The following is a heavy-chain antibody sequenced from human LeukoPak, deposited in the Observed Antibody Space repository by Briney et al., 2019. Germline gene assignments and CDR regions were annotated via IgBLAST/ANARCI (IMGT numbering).Heavy chain of an antibody. V-gene: IGHV3-53*01. Sequence: PGGSLRLSCAASGFTVSSNYMSWVRQAPGKGLEWVSVIYSGGSTYYADSVKGRFTISRDSSKNTLYLQMNSLRAEDTAVYYCAREKGIVGATSYYYYMDVWGKGTTVTVSS. CDR3: AREKGIVGATSYYYYMDV. J-gene: IGHJ6*03. D-gene: IGHD1-26*01. CDR1: GFTVSSNY. CDR2: IYSGGST.